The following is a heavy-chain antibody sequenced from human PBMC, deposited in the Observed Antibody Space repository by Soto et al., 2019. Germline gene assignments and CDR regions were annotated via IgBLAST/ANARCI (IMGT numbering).Heavy chain of an antibody. V-gene: IGHV2-5*02. CDR3: PHRLLNTFLVFVTTTSMYFDY. D-gene: IGHD3-16*01. CDR1: GFSLTTSGVG. J-gene: IGHJ4*02. CDR2: IYWADDK. Sequence: QITLKESGPALVKPTQTLTLTCTFSGFSLTTSGVGVGWIRQPPGKAPEWLALIYWADDKRYKSSLETSITITKETFKNQVFLTMTTMDPVDTATYYCPHRLLNTFLVFVTTTSMYFDYWGQGIPVSVSS.